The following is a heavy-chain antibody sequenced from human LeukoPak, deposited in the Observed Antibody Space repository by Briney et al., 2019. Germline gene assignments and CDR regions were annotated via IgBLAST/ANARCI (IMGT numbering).Heavy chain of an antibody. CDR3: ASLYDILTGFDY. Sequence: GGSLRLSCAASEFTFSRYWMHWVRQVPGKGLEWVSHINTDGSNVDYADSVKGRFTISRDNAKNSLYLQMNSLRAEDTAVYYCASLYDILTGFDYWGQGTLVTVSS. V-gene: IGHV3-74*01. CDR2: INTDGSNV. CDR1: EFTFSRYW. D-gene: IGHD3-9*01. J-gene: IGHJ4*02.